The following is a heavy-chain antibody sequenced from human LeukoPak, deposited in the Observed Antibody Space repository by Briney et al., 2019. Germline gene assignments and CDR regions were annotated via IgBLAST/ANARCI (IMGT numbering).Heavy chain of an antibody. CDR2: IYITGST. Sequence: PSETLSLTCGVSGGSISTYYWNWIRQPAGKGLEWIGRIYITGSTHYNPSLTSRVTMSVDTSKNQFSLNLSSVTAADTAVYYCARDEGWELLRGAFDIWGQGTMVTVSS. V-gene: IGHV4-4*07. CDR3: ARDEGWELLRGAFDI. CDR1: GGSISTYY. D-gene: IGHD1-26*01. J-gene: IGHJ3*02.